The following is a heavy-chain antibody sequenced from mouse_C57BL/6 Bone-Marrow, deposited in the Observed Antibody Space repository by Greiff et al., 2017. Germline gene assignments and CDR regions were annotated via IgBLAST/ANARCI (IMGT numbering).Heavy chain of an antibody. CDR1: GYPFTSYW. CDR2: IDPSDSYT. CDR3: ARFYDGYPYYFDY. Sequence: QVQLQQPGAELVMPGASVKLSCKASGYPFTSYWMHWVKQRPGQGLEWIGEIDPSDSYTNYNQKFKGKSTVTVDKSSSTAYMQLSSLTSEDSAVYYCARFYDGYPYYFDYWGQGTTLTVSS. V-gene: IGHV1-69*01. D-gene: IGHD2-3*01. J-gene: IGHJ2*01.